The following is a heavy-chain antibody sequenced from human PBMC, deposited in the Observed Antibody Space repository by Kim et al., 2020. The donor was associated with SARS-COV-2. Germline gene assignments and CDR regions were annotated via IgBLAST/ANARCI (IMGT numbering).Heavy chain of an antibody. Sequence: GGSLRLSCAASGFTFSSYEMNWVRQAPGKGLEWVSYISSSGSTTYYADSVKGRFTISRDNAKNSLYLQMNSLRAEDTAVYYCASSNGLLWFGEGIGMDVWGQGTTVTVSS. CDR2: ISSSGSTT. D-gene: IGHD3-10*01. CDR1: GFTFSSYE. V-gene: IGHV3-48*03. CDR3: ASSNGLLWFGEGIGMDV. J-gene: IGHJ6*02.